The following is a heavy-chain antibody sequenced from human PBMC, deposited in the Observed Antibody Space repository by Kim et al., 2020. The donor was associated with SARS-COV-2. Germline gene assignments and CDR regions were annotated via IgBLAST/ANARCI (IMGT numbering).Heavy chain of an antibody. D-gene: IGHD2-2*01. J-gene: IGHJ3*02. V-gene: IGHV3-21*01. Sequence: GGSLRLSCAASGFTFSSYSMNWVRQAPGKGLEWVSSISSSSSYIYYADSVKGRFTISRDNAKNSLYLQMNSLRAEDTAVYYCARAKTAVVPAVNDAFDIWGQGTMVTVSS. CDR1: GFTFSSYS. CDR2: ISSSSSYI. CDR3: ARAKTAVVPAVNDAFDI.